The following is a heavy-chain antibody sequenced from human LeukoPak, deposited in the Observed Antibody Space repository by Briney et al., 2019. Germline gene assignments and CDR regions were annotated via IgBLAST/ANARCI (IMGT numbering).Heavy chain of an antibody. CDR3: ARVRSSCRTIYYYYYMDV. CDR1: GGSISSYY. CDR2: IYSSGST. Sequence: PSETLSLTCTVSGGSISSYYWSWIRQPAGKGLEWIGRIYSSGSTNYNPSLKSRVTMSVDTSKNQFSLKLSSVTAADTAVYYCARVRSSCRTIYYYYYMDVLGKGTTVTISS. V-gene: IGHV4-4*07. J-gene: IGHJ6*03. D-gene: IGHD6-13*01.